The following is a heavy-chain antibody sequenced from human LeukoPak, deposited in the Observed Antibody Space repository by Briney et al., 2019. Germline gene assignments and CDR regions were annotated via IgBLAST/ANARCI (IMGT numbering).Heavy chain of an antibody. CDR1: GFTFSSYT. J-gene: IGHJ4*02. CDR3: ARAYSGYEDY. V-gene: IGHV3-64*04. Sequence: GGSLRLSCSASGFTFSSYTMHWVRQAPGKGLEYVSAISSNGGSTYYADSVKGRFTISRDNAKNSLYLQMNSLRAEDTAVYYCARAYSGYEDYWGQGTLVTVSS. CDR2: ISSNGGST. D-gene: IGHD5-12*01.